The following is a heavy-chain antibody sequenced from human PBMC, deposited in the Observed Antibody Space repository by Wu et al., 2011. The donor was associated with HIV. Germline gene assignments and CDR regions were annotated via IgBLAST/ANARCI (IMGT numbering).Heavy chain of an antibody. CDR1: GGTFNSYG. Sequence: QVQLVQSGAEVKKPGSSVKVSCKASGGTFNSYGISWVRQAPGQGLEWMGGIIPMFGTAKYAQKFQGRVTITADKSTSTAYMELSSLRSEDTAVYYCARDLEYCSSTSCYHYYYYGMDVWGQGTTVTVSS. J-gene: IGHJ6*02. CDR3: ARDLEYCSSTSCYHYYYYGMDV. D-gene: IGHD2-2*01. CDR2: IIPMFGTA. V-gene: IGHV1-69*14.